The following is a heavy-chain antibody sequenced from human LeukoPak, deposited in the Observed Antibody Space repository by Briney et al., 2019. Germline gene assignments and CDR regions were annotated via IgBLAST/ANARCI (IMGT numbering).Heavy chain of an antibody. Sequence: GGSLRLSCAASGFTFSSYWMSWVRQAPGKGLEWVANIKQDGSVKYYVDSLKGRFTISRDNAKNSLYLQMNSLRAEDTAVYYCARGYISPRMNWFDPWGQGTLVTVSS. CDR1: GFTFSSYW. CDR3: ARGYISPRMNWFDP. V-gene: IGHV3-7*05. J-gene: IGHJ5*02. D-gene: IGHD3-16*02. CDR2: IKQDGSVK.